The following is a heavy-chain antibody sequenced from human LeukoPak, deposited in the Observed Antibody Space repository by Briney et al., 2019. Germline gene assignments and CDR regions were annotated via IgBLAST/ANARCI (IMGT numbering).Heavy chain of an antibody. CDR1: GYTFTSYP. V-gene: IGHV1-46*01. Sequence: ASVKVSCKASGYTFTSYPMHWVRQAPGQGLEWMGIINPSGGSTSYAQKFQGRVTMTRDMSTSTVYMELSSLRSEDTAVYYCARGRHYYDSSGYSSTDFDYWGQGTLVTVSS. D-gene: IGHD3-22*01. J-gene: IGHJ4*02. CDR3: ARGRHYYDSSGYSSTDFDY. CDR2: INPSGGST.